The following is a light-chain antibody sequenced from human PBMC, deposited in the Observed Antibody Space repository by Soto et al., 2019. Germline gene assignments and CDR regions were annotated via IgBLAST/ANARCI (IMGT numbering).Light chain of an antibody. J-gene: IGLJ1*01. CDR3: CSYTTSNTYV. Sequence: QSVLTQPASVSGSPGQSIAISCSGTSTDVGAYNYVSWYQQHPGKVPKLMIYDVTYRPSGISDRFSASKSGNTASLTISRLQAEDEADYYCCSYTTSNTYVFGTGTKVTVL. CDR1: STDVGAYNY. V-gene: IGLV2-14*01. CDR2: DVT.